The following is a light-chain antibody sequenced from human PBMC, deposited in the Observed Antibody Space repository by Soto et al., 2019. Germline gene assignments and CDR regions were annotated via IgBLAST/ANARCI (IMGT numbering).Light chain of an antibody. J-gene: IGLJ2*01. CDR2: LNSDGSH. Sequence: QPVLTQSPSASASLGASVKLTCTLSSGHSSYAIAWHPQQPEKGPRYLMKLNSDGSHSKGDGNPDRFSGSSTGAERYLTISRLQSEDAADYYCQTWGTDIVVFGGGTQLTVL. CDR3: QTWGTDIVV. V-gene: IGLV4-69*01. CDR1: SGHSSYA.